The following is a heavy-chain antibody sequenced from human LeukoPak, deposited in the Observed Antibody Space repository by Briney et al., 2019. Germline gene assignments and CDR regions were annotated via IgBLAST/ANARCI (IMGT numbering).Heavy chain of an antibody. CDR1: GGSISSYY. D-gene: IGHD3-16*01. CDR3: ARSPGGSYYYYMDV. Sequence: SETLSLTCTVSGGSISSYYWSWIRQPPGKGLEWIGYIYYSGSTSYNPSLKSRVTISVDTSKNQFSLKLSSVTAADTAVYYCARSPGGSYYYYMDVWGKGTTVTVSS. V-gene: IGHV4-59*01. J-gene: IGHJ6*03. CDR2: IYYSGST.